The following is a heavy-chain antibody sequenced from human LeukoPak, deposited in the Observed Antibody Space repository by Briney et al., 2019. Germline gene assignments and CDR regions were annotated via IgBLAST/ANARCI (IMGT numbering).Heavy chain of an antibody. J-gene: IGHJ4*02. CDR1: GGTFSNYA. CDR3: ARDSEVRRNLWHY. V-gene: IGHV1-69*13. Sequence: SVKVSCKASGGTFSNYAISWVRQAPGQGLEWMGGIIPIFGTPNYAQKFQGRVTITADESTSTVYVALSSLRSEDTALYYCARDSEVRRNLWHYWGQGTLVTVSS. D-gene: IGHD3-10*01. CDR2: IIPIFGTP.